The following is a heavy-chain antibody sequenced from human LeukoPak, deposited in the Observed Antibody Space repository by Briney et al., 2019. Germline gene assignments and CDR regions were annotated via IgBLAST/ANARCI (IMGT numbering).Heavy chain of an antibody. Sequence: SETLSLTCAVGGYSISSGYYWGWVRQPPGKGLEWIGSIYRDGTTFHNPSLKSRVTISVDTSKNQFSLKLSPVTAADTAVYFCAGFCARGGSFDYWGQGTLVTVSS. CDR2: IYRDGTT. CDR3: AGFCARGGSFDY. J-gene: IGHJ4*02. D-gene: IGHD3-16*01. CDR1: GYSISSGYY. V-gene: IGHV4-38-2*01.